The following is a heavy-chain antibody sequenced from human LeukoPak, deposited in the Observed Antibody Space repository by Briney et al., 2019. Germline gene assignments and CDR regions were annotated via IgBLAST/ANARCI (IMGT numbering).Heavy chain of an antibody. J-gene: IGHJ4*02. CDR2: ISYDGSNK. CDR1: GFTFSSYA. Sequence: GGSLRLSCAASGFTFSSYAMHWVRQAPGKGLEWVAVISYDGSNKYYADSVKGRFTISRDNSKNTLYLQMNSLRAEDTAVYYCATRIAARNYFDYWGQGTLVTVYS. D-gene: IGHD6-6*01. CDR3: ATRIAARNYFDY. V-gene: IGHV3-30*04.